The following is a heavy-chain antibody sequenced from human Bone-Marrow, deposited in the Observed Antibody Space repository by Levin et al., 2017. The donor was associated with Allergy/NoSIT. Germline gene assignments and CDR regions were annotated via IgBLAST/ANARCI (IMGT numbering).Heavy chain of an antibody. J-gene: IGHJ6*02. D-gene: IGHD3-10*01. CDR2: IDWDEDT. CDR3: ARSSSDYFYEYGMDV. Sequence: SGPTLVKPTQTLTLTCTFSGFSLTTRKMCVSWFRQPPGKALEWLARIDWDEDTYYSASLRARLTISKDTSRNQVVLTLTDTDPVDTATYYCARSSSDYFYEYGMDVWGQGTSVTVSS. V-gene: IGHV2-70*11. CDR1: GFSLTTRKMC.